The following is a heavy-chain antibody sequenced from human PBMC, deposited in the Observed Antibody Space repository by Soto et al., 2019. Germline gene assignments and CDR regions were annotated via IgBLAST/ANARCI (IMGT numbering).Heavy chain of an antibody. CDR1: GFTFSSYG. CDR2: ISYDGSNK. CDR3: EVPWGSDPWLLGPGGDLTLGY. J-gene: IGHJ4*02. D-gene: IGHD1-26*01. V-gene: IGHV3-30*03. Sequence: PGGSLRLSCAASGFTFSSYGMHWVRQAPGKGLEWVAVISYDGSNKYYADSVKGRFTISRDNSKNTLYLQMNSLRAEDTAVYYCEVPWGSDPWLLGPGGDLTLGYWGQGTLVTVSS.